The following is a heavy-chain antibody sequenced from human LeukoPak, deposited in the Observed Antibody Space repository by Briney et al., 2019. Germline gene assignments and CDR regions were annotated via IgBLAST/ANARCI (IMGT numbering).Heavy chain of an antibody. CDR1: GFTFSSYS. D-gene: IGHD3-10*01. CDR3: ARGLGSGRHSFDI. Sequence: GGSLRLSCAASGFTFSSYSMNWVRQAPGKGLEWVSYISSSSSTIYYADSVKGRFTISRDNAKNSLYLQMNSLRAEDTAVYYCARGLGSGRHSFDIWGQGTMVTVSS. J-gene: IGHJ3*02. CDR2: ISSSSSTI. V-gene: IGHV3-48*01.